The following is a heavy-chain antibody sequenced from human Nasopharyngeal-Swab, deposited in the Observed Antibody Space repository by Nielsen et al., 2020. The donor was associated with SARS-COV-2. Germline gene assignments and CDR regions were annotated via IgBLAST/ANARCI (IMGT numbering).Heavy chain of an antibody. V-gene: IGHV3-23*01. J-gene: IGHJ4*02. CDR3: AKVKLERRGGDY. CDR1: GFTFSCYR. D-gene: IGHD1-1*01. CDR2: ISGSGGST. Sequence: GESLKTSCAASGFTFSCYRMSLVRQAPGKGLEWVSAISGSGGSTYYADSVKGRFTISRDNSKNTLYLQMNSLRAEDTAVYYCAKVKLERRGGDYWGQGTLVTVSS.